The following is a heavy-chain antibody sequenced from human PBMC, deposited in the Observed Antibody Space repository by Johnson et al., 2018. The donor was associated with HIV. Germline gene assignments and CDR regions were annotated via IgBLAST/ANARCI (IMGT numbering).Heavy chain of an antibody. Sequence: VQLVESGGGLVKPGGSLRLSCAASGFIFSNAWMRWVRQAPGKGLEWAGHIKNKADGGPTDYAAPVKGRTTIPRDDSKNTLYLQMNSLKTADTAVYYCTTGISWYGAITFDIWGQGTMVTVSS. CDR3: TTGISWYGAITFDI. CDR1: GFIFSNAW. V-gene: IGHV3-15*01. D-gene: IGHD3-10*01. J-gene: IGHJ3*02. CDR2: IKNKADGGPT.